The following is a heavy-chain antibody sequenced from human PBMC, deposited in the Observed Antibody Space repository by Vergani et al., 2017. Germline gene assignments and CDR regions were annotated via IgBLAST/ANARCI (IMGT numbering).Heavy chain of an antibody. Sequence: QVQLVQSGAEVKKPGASVKVSCKASGYTFTSYGISWVRQAPGQGLEWMGWISAYNGNTNYAQKLQGRVTMTTDTSTSTAYMELRSLRSDDTAVYYCAGDLRQPSGLGYSYGYVDYWGQGTLVTVSS. J-gene: IGHJ4*02. D-gene: IGHD5-18*01. CDR2: ISAYNGNT. V-gene: IGHV1-18*01. CDR1: GYTFTSYG. CDR3: AGDLRQPSGLGYSYGYVDY.